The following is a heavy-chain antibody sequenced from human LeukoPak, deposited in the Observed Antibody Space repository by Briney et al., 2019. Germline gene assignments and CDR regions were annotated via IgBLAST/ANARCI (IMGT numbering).Heavy chain of an antibody. D-gene: IGHD3-22*01. Sequence: GGSLRLSCAASGFTLSTYWMSWVRQAPGKGLEWVANIKQDGSEKYYVDSVKGRFTISRDNAKNSLYLQMNSLRAEDTAVYYCAKDQHYYDSSGYYGDTFDIWGQGTMVTVSS. CDR3: AKDQHYYDSSGYYGDTFDI. CDR2: IKQDGSEK. V-gene: IGHV3-7*05. J-gene: IGHJ3*02. CDR1: GFTLSTYW.